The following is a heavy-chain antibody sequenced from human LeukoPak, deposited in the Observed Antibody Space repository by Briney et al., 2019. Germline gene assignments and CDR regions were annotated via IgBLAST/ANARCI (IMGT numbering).Heavy chain of an antibody. CDR2: ISGSGGST. D-gene: IGHD6-19*01. V-gene: IGHV3-23*01. Sequence: GGSLRLPCAASGFTFSSYAMSWVCQAPGKGLEWVSAISGSGGSTYYADSVKGRFTIPRDNSKNTLYLQMNSLRAEDTAVYYCAKPDSSGWYDGLGYWGQGTLVTVSS. J-gene: IGHJ4*02. CDR1: GFTFSSYA. CDR3: AKPDSSGWYDGLGY.